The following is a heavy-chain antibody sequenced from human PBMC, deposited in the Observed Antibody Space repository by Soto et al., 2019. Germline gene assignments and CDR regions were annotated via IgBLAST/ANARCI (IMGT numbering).Heavy chain of an antibody. J-gene: IGHJ4*02. Sequence: QVRLVQSGADVQRPGASMNISCQASGYQFTGSYLHWVRRAPGHGLQWMGMINPDTGVTTYAETFQERVTMTTDKSAGTVFLGLGMLTSDDTATYYCARQYCIGTSCYWYFDFWGQGTFVSVAS. CDR3: ARQYCIGTSCYWYFDF. CDR2: INPDTGVT. V-gene: IGHV1-2*02. CDR1: GYQFTGSY. D-gene: IGHD2-2*01.